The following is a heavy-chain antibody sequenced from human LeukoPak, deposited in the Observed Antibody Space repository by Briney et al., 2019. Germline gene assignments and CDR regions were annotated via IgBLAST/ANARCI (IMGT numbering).Heavy chain of an antibody. D-gene: IGHD2-15*01. CDR1: GYTFTSYS. Sequence: ASVKVSCKASGYTFTSYSISWVRQAPGQGLEWMGWISAYNGNTNYAQKLQGRVTMTTDTSTSTAYMELRSLRSDDTAVYYCATDLLHPIVDYWGQGTLVTVSS. CDR3: ATDLLHPIVDY. V-gene: IGHV1-18*01. J-gene: IGHJ4*02. CDR2: ISAYNGNT.